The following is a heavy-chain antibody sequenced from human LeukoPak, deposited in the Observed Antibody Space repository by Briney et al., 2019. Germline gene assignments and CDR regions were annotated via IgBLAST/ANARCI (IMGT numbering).Heavy chain of an antibody. CDR1: GFTFSSYW. CDR3: ARDNGDLAYCGGDCGDAFDI. J-gene: IGHJ3*02. D-gene: IGHD2-21*02. V-gene: IGHV3-74*01. CDR2: INTDGSST. Sequence: GGSLRLSCAASGFTFSSYWMHWVRQAPGKGLVWVSRINTDGSSTSYADSVKGRFTISRDNAKNTLYLQMNSLSAEDTAVYYCARDNGDLAYCGGDCGDAFDIWGQGTMVTVSS.